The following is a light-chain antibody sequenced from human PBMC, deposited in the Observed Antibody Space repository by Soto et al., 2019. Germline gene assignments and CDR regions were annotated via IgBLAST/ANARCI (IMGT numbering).Light chain of an antibody. CDR3: QQLNSYPYT. J-gene: IGKJ5*01. CDR1: QSISTH. Sequence: DIQMTQSPSSLSASVGDRVSITCRASQSISTHLSWYQQKPGKAPKLLIYAASSLQSWVPSRYSGSGSGTEITLTISSLQTEDCATYYCQQLNSYPYTVGQGTRLEI. CDR2: AAS. V-gene: IGKV1-17*01.